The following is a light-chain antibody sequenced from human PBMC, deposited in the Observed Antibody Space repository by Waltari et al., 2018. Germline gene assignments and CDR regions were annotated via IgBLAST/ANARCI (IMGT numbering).Light chain of an antibody. CDR2: DVN. V-gene: IGLV2-14*01. CDR1: SGDVGGYNY. Sequence: QSALTQPASVSGSPGQSITISCAGSSGDVGGYNYVSWYQQYPGNAPKLMIYDVNKRPSVFSYRFSGSKSGNTASLTISGLQGEDEADYYCISYTASGAWLFGGGTKLTVL. CDR3: ISYTASGAWL. J-gene: IGLJ3*02.